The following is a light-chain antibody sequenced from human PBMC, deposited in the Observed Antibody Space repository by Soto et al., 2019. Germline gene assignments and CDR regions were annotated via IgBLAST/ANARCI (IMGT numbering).Light chain of an antibody. CDR2: DAS. Sequence: EIVLTQSPGTLSLSPGEIATLSFSASQSVSSYLAWYQQKPGQAPRLLIYDASNRATGIPARFSGSGSGTDFTLTISSLEPEDFAVYYCQQRSNWFLTFGGGTKVDIK. J-gene: IGKJ4*01. V-gene: IGKV3-11*01. CDR1: QSVSSY. CDR3: QQRSNWFLT.